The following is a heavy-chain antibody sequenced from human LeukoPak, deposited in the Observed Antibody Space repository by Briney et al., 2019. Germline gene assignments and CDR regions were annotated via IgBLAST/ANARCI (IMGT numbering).Heavy chain of an antibody. V-gene: IGHV1-3*01. D-gene: IGHD2-2*01. CDR3: ARGPLGYCSSTSCPTPVYWFAP. CDR2: INAGNGNT. Sequence: GASVKVSCKASGYTFTSYAMHWVRQAPGQRLEWMGWINAGNGNTKYSQKFQGRVTITRDTSASTAYMELSSLRSEDTAVYYCARGPLGYCSSTSCPTPVYWFAPWGQGTLVTVSS. J-gene: IGHJ5*02. CDR1: GYTFTSYA.